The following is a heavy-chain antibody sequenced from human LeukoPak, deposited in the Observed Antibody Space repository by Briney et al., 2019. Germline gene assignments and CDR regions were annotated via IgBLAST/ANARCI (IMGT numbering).Heavy chain of an antibody. CDR1: GYTFTSYA. CDR3: ARDYYDSSGYSRFDP. D-gene: IGHD3-22*01. J-gene: IGHJ5*02. Sequence: ASVKVSCKASGYTFTSYAMNWVRQAPGQGLEWMGWMNPNSGNTGYAQKFQGRVTITRNTSISTAYMELSSLRSEVTAVYYCARDYYDSSGYSRFDPWGQGTLVTVSS. CDR2: MNPNSGNT. V-gene: IGHV1-8*03.